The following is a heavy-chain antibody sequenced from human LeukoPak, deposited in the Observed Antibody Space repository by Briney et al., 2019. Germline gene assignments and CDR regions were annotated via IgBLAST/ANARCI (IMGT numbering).Heavy chain of an antibody. Sequence: SETLSLTCIVSSGSISSSNYYWGWIRQPPGKGLEWIGSIYYSGSTYYNPSLKSRVTISIDTSKKNFSLNLSSVTAADTAVYYCARDTIGIGLRLGEYTDYWGQGTLVTVSS. CDR2: IYYSGST. CDR3: ARDTIGIGLRLGEYTDY. D-gene: IGHD3-16*01. V-gene: IGHV4-39*07. J-gene: IGHJ4*02. CDR1: SGSISSSNYY.